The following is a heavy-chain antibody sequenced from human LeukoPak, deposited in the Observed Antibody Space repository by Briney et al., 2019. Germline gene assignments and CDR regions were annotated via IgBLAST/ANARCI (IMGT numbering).Heavy chain of an antibody. CDR3: ARGGSINRSLKY. D-gene: IGHD2-15*01. V-gene: IGHV4-34*01. Sequence: SETLSLTCAVYGESFSAYFWNWIRQAPGKPLEYIGEINHRGSSHYNPSLKTRVTLSVDTSKNQFSLKLTSVTAADTAVYYCARGGSINRSLKYWGQGNLVTVSS. J-gene: IGHJ4*02. CDR1: GESFSAYF. CDR2: INHRGSS.